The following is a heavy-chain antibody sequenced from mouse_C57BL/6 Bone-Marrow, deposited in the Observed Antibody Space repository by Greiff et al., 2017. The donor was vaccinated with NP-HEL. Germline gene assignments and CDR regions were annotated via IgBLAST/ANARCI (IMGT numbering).Heavy chain of an antibody. CDR1: GYSITSDY. D-gene: IGHD1-1*01. CDR3: ARSLPYYYGSSPYFDY. Sequence: EVQLVESGPGLAKPSQTLSLTCSVTGYSITSDYWNWIRKFPGNKLEYMGYISYSGSTYYNPSLKSRISITRDTSKNQYYLQLNSVTTEDTATYYCARSLPYYYGSSPYFDYWGQGTTLTVSS. V-gene: IGHV3-8*01. J-gene: IGHJ2*01. CDR2: ISYSGST.